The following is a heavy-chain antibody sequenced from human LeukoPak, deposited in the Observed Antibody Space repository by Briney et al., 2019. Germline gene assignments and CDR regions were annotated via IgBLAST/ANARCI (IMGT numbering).Heavy chain of an antibody. CDR3: ARDRNYDFWSGYTNWFDP. J-gene: IGHJ5*02. CDR2: IYTSGST. CDR1: GGSISSGTYY. V-gene: IGHV4-61*02. D-gene: IGHD3-3*01. Sequence: SQTLSLTCTVSGGSISSGTYYCSWIRQPAGKGLEWIGRIYTSGSTNYNPSLKSRVTISVDTSKNRFSLKLSSVTAADTAVYYCARDRNYDFWSGYTNWFDPWGQGTLVTVSS.